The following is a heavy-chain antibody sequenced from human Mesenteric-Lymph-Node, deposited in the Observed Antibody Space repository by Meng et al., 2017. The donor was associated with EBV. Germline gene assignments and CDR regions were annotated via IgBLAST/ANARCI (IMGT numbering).Heavy chain of an antibody. V-gene: IGHV3-11*01. CDR1: GFIFSDYY. J-gene: IGHJ4*02. CDR3: ARVVVGTFDN. Sequence: QVQLVESGGGLVKPGGSLRLSCAASGFIFSDYYITWIRQAPGKGLEWVAHISGTGRTIYYADSVKGRFTISSDSAKNSLFLQMNNLRAEDTAVYYCARVVVGTFDNWGQGTLVTVSS. CDR2: ISGTGRTI. D-gene: IGHD2-21*01.